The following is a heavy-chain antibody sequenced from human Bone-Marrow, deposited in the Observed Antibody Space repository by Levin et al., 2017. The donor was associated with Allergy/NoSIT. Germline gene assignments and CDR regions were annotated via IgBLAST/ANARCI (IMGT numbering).Heavy chain of an antibody. Sequence: GESLKISCAASGFTFSSYAMSWVRQAPGKGLEWVSAISGSGGSTYYADSVKGRFTISRDNSKNTLYLQMNSLRAEDTAVYYCAKEIPPKPFTFTSYYFDYWGQGTLVTVSS. V-gene: IGHV3-23*01. CDR2: ISGSGGST. D-gene: IGHD2/OR15-2a*01. CDR1: GFTFSSYA. CDR3: AKEIPPKPFTFTSYYFDY. J-gene: IGHJ4*02.